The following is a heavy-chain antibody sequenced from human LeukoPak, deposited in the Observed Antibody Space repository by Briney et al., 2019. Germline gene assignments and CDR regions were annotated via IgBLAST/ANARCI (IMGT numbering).Heavy chain of an antibody. Sequence: QTGGSLRLSCAASGFTVSSNYMSWVRQAPGKGLEWVSVIYSGGSTYYADSVKGRFTISRDNSKNTLYLQMNSLRAEDTAVYYCARAPPYYDSSGYEYDAFDIWGQGTMVTVSS. D-gene: IGHD3-22*01. V-gene: IGHV3-66*01. J-gene: IGHJ3*02. CDR3: ARAPPYYDSSGYEYDAFDI. CDR1: GFTVSSNY. CDR2: IYSGGST.